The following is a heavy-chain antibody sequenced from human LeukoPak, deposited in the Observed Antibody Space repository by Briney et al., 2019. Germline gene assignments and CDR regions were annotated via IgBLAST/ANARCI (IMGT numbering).Heavy chain of an antibody. CDR3: AKDTVAGSNWFDP. Sequence: PGGSLRLSCAASGFTFSSYTMNWVRQAPGKGLEWLSYISSSSTTIYYADSVKGRFTISRDNAQNALYLQMNSLRAEDTAVYYCAKDTVAGSNWFDPWGQGTLVTVSS. V-gene: IGHV3-48*01. D-gene: IGHD6-19*01. CDR2: ISSSSTTI. CDR1: GFTFSSYT. J-gene: IGHJ5*02.